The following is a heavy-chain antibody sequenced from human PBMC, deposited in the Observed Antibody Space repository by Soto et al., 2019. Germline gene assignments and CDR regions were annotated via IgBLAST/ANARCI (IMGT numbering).Heavy chain of an antibody. CDR2: VIPRFGTT. D-gene: IGHD2-2*01. CDR1: GGTFTSYS. CDR3: ARARIVAVSGRTGGYYYYAREL. J-gene: IGHJ6*02. Sequence: QVQLEQSGAEVKRPGSSVKVSCRASGGTFTSYSINWVRRSPGQGPEWMGAVIPRFGTTTYAQRFEGRVTVTADASTSTVFMEMSGLRSEDTAVYFCARARIVAVSGRTGGYYYYARELWGQGTAVIVSS. V-gene: IGHV1-69*01.